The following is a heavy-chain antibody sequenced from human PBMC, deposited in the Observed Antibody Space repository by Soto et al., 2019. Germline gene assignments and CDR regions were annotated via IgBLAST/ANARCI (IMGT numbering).Heavy chain of an antibody. J-gene: IGHJ6*02. CDR1: GFTFSSYA. V-gene: IGHV3-30-3*01. CDR3: ARDRPYYDFWCVPRMDV. CDR2: ISYDGSNK. D-gene: IGHD3-3*01. Sequence: GGSLRLSCAASGFTFSSYAMHWVRQAPGKGLEWVAVISYDGSNKYYADSVKGRFTISRDNSKNTLYLQMNSLRAEDTAVYYCARDRPYYDFWCVPRMDVWGQGTTVTVSS.